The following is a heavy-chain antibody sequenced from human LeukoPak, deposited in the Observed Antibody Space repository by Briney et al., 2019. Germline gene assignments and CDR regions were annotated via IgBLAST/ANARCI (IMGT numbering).Heavy chain of an antibody. D-gene: IGHD5-18*01. CDR2: ISYDGNAK. CDR1: GFTFSSYA. V-gene: IGHV3-30*01. J-gene: IGHJ5*02. Sequence: PGGSLRLSCAASGFTFSSYAMHWVRQAPGKGLERVAVISYDGNAKAFADSVKGRFIISRDNPKNTLFLQMNSLRPEDTGLYYCARDRHSYGFTLAAWGQGTPVIVSS. CDR3: ARDRHSYGFTLAA.